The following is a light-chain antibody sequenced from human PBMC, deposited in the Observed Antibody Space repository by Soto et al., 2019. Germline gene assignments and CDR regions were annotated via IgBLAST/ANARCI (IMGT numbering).Light chain of an antibody. CDR1: QSVRSTF. J-gene: IGKJ2*01. Sequence: VLPQSPDTLSLSPGDRATLSCRASQSVRSTFLAWYQQKPGQAPRLLIYGASNRAAGIPERFSGSASGTEFTLTLSRLEPDDSAVYYCQQYHDSPMNTFGHGTKLQIK. CDR2: GAS. V-gene: IGKV3-20*01. CDR3: QQYHDSPMNT.